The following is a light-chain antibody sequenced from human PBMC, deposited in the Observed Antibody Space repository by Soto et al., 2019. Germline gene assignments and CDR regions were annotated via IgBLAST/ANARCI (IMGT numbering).Light chain of an antibody. V-gene: IGLV2-14*01. Sequence: QSALTQPASVSGSPGQSITISCTGTSRDVGAYNLVSWYQHLPDKAPKLIISEVTNRPSGVSARFSGSKSGNTASLTISGLQAEDEADYYCASLATTNFVFGSGTKVTVL. CDR3: ASLATTNFV. CDR1: SRDVGAYNL. CDR2: EVT. J-gene: IGLJ1*01.